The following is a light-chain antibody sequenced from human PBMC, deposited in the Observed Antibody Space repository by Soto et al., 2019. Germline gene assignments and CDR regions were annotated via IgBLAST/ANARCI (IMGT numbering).Light chain of an antibody. CDR3: QQGFSPLLS. CDR1: QSISNS. J-gene: IGKJ4*01. V-gene: IGKV1-39*01. CDR2: ATS. Sequence: DIQMTQSPSSLSASVGDRVTITCRASQSISNSLNWLQLKPGKAPKLLMYATSTLQSGVPSRFSGSGSGTDFTLTLSSLQSEDSAVYYCQQGFSPLLSFGGGTRVEIK.